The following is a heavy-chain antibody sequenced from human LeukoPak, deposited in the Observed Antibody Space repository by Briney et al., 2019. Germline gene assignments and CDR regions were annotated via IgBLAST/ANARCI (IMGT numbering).Heavy chain of an antibody. CDR3: ARDWRTRGYSYYYGMDV. D-gene: IGHD5-18*01. J-gene: IGHJ6*02. CDR2: ISSSSSYT. CDR1: GFTFSDYY. V-gene: IGHV3-11*05. Sequence: GGSLRLSCAASGFTFSDYYMSWIRQAPGKGLEWVSYISSSSSYTNYADSVKGRFTISRDNAKNSLYLQMNSLRAEDTAVYYCARDWRTRGYSYYYGMDVWGQGTTVTVSS.